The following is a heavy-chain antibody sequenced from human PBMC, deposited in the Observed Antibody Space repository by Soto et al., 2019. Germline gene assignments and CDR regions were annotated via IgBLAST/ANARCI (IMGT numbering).Heavy chain of an antibody. Sequence: PLETLSLTCTVSGGSVNNGDYYWSWMRQPPGKGLEWIGYISYSGNSYYKSSLKSRVTMSIDTFENQFSLKLTSVSAADTALCYCARGRYSGSYCGSVFDYWGQGTLVTVSS. CDR2: ISYSGNS. CDR1: GGSVNNGDYY. J-gene: IGHJ4*02. V-gene: IGHV4-30-4*01. D-gene: IGHD3-10*01. CDR3: ARGRYSGSYCGSVFDY.